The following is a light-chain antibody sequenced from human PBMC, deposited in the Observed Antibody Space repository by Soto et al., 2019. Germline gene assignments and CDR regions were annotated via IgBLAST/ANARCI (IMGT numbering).Light chain of an antibody. CDR1: QSISSW. J-gene: IGKJ4*01. Sequence: DIQITQSPSTLSASVGDRVTITCRASQSISSWLAWYQQKLGRAPRLLIYDASSLESGVPSRFSGSGSGTDFTLTISSLQPEDFATYYCQQANSFPLTFGGGTKVDIK. CDR2: DAS. V-gene: IGKV1-5*01. CDR3: QQANSFPLT.